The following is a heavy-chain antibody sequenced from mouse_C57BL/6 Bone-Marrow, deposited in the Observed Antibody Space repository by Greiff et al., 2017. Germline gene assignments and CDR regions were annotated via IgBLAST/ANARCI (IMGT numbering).Heavy chain of an antibody. CDR2: IWSDGSK. CDR1: GFSFTSYG. J-gene: IGHJ1*03. D-gene: IGHD2-1*01. CDR3: ATGNYGYFDV. Sequence: QVQLKESGPGLVAPSQSLSITCTVSGFSFTSYGVHWVRQPPGKGLEWLVVIWSDGSKTYNSALKSRLSISKDNSKSQVFLKMNSRQTDDTAMYYCATGNYGYFDVWGTGTTVTVSS. V-gene: IGHV2-6*03.